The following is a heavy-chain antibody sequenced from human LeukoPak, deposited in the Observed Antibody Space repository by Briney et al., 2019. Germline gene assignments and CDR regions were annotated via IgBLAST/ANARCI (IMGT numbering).Heavy chain of an antibody. Sequence: EASVKVSCKTSGFSFTSSSVQWVRQARGQRLEWIGWIVVGSGKTEYAQKFRERVTITRDMSTSTAYMGLRSVRSEDTAVYYCAATDLGRTYYYASGTARWGQGTLVTVSS. D-gene: IGHD3-10*01. CDR2: IVVGSGKT. CDR3: AATDLGRTYYYASGTAR. CDR1: GFSFTSSS. V-gene: IGHV1-58*01. J-gene: IGHJ4*02.